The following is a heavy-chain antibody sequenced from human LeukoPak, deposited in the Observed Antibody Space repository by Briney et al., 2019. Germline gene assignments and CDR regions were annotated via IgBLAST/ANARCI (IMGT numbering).Heavy chain of an antibody. CDR3: TRHSLKYGGYDTFDY. CDR1: GFTFSGSA. CDR2: TRSKANSYAT. J-gene: IGHJ4*02. V-gene: IGHV3-73*01. Sequence: NPGGSLRLSCAASGFTFSGSAMHWVRQASGKGLEWVGRTRSKANSYATAYAASVKGRFTISRDDSKNTAYLQMNSLKTEDTAVYYCTRHSLKYGGYDTFDYWGQGTLVTVSS. D-gene: IGHD5-12*01.